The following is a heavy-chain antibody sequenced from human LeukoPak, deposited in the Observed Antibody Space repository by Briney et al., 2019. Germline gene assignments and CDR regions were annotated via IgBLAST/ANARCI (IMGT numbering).Heavy chain of an antibody. D-gene: IGHD5-12*01. CDR2: ISYDGSNK. Sequence: GRSLRLSCAASGFTFSSYAMHWVRQAPGKGLEWVAVISYDGSNKYYADSVKGRFTISRDNSKNTLYLQMNSLRAEDTAVYYCARDSGRGSIYYYGMDVWGQGTTFTVS. J-gene: IGHJ6*02. V-gene: IGHV3-30-3*01. CDR3: ARDSGRGSIYYYGMDV. CDR1: GFTFSSYA.